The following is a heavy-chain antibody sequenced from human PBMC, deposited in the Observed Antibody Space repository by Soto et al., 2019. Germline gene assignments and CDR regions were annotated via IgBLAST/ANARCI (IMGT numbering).Heavy chain of an antibody. Sequence: ASVKVSCKASGYTFTSHAMHWVRQAPGQRLEWMGWINAGNGNTKYSQKFQGRVTITRDTSASTAYMELSSLRSEDTAVYYCARDFEELRNIGIFGVVSPRYYYGMDVWGQGTTVTVSS. CDR3: ARDFEELRNIGIFGVVSPRYYYGMDV. CDR2: INAGNGNT. D-gene: IGHD3-3*01. V-gene: IGHV1-3*01. CDR1: GYTFTSHA. J-gene: IGHJ6*02.